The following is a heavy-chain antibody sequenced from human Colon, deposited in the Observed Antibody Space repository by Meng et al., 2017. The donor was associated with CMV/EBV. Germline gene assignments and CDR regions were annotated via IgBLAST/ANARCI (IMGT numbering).Heavy chain of an antibody. J-gene: IGHJ4*02. CDR2: IGTVGDT. CDR3: ARALSPTHFDY. V-gene: IGHV3-13*01. Sequence: GGSLRLSCTASGFTFSTYDFHWVRQPTGKGLEWVSSIGTVGDTYSIGSVKGRFIISREDAKNSVYLQMNGLRAGDTGLYYCARALSPTHFDYWGQGALVTVSS. CDR1: GFTFSTYD.